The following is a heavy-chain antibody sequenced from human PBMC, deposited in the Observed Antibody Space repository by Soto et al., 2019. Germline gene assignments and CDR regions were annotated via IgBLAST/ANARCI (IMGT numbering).Heavy chain of an antibody. V-gene: IGHV4-59*01. D-gene: IGHD1-26*01. CDR2: IYYSGST. Sequence: QVQLQESGPGLVKPSETLSLTCTVSGGSISSYYWSWIRQPPGKGLEWIGYIYYSGSTNYNPSLKSRVTISVDTSKNQFSLKLSSVTAADTAVYYCARDGSYSPFDYWGHGTLVTVSS. CDR1: GGSISSYY. CDR3: ARDGSYSPFDY. J-gene: IGHJ4*01.